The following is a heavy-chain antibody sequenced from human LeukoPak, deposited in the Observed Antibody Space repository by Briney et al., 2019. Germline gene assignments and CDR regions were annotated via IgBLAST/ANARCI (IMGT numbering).Heavy chain of an antibody. D-gene: IGHD4-17*01. CDR2: IYHSGST. CDR1: GGSISSYY. J-gene: IGHJ4*02. Sequence: SETLSLTCTVSGGSISSYYWSWVRQPPGKGLEWIGEIYHSGSTNYNPSLKSRVTISVDKSKNQFSLKLSSVTAADTAVYYCARGPTTMTRAFDYWGQGTLVTVSS. CDR3: ARGPTTMTRAFDY. V-gene: IGHV4-59*12.